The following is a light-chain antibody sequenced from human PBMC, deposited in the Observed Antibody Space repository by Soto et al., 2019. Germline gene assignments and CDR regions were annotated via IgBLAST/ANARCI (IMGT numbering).Light chain of an antibody. J-gene: IGLJ2*01. CDR2: SDD. CDR1: NSNIGGNT. Sequence: QSVLTQPPSASGTPGPRVTISCSGSNSNIGGNTVNWYQQLPGTAPKLLIYSDDQRPSGVPDRFSGSKSGTSGSLAISGLQSEDEADYYCAAWDDSLNGVVFGGGTKVTVL. CDR3: AAWDDSLNGVV. V-gene: IGLV1-44*01.